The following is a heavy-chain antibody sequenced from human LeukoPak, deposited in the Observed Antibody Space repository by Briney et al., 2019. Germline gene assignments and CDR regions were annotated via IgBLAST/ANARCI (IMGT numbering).Heavy chain of an antibody. CDR1: GGSISSSTDY. CDR2: IYYSGST. CDR3: ARRPRGRAVAWDY. Sequence: TSETLSLTCTVSGGSISSSTDYWGWIRQPPGKGLEWIANIYYSGSTYYNPSLKSRVTISVDTSKNQFSLKLTSVTAADTAVYYCARRPRGRAVAWDYWGQGILVTVSS. J-gene: IGHJ4*02. V-gene: IGHV4-39*01. D-gene: IGHD6-19*01.